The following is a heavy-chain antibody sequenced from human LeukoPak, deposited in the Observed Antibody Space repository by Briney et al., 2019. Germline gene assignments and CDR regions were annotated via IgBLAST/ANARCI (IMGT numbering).Heavy chain of an antibody. D-gene: IGHD5-18*01. CDR2: INSDGSTT. Sequence: QAGGSLRLSCAASGFTFSSYAMSWVRQAPGKGLVWVSRINSDGSTTSSADSVKGRFTISRDNAKNTLYLLMNSLRAEDTAVYYCAKISGYTYGGSPDYWGQGTLVTVSS. J-gene: IGHJ4*02. CDR1: GFTFSSYA. CDR3: AKISGYTYGGSPDY. V-gene: IGHV3-74*01.